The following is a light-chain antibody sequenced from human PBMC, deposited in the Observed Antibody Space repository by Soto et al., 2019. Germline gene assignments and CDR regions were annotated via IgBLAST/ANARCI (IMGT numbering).Light chain of an antibody. V-gene: IGKV3-15*01. CDR3: QQYNDWPPA. J-gene: IGKJ4*01. Sequence: EIVMTQSPATLSVSSGERATLSCRASQSVSSNLAWYQQKPGQAPRLLMYGASTRATGFPARFSGSGSGTEFTLTISSLQSEDFAVYYCQQYNDWPPAFGGGTKVDIK. CDR2: GAS. CDR1: QSVSSN.